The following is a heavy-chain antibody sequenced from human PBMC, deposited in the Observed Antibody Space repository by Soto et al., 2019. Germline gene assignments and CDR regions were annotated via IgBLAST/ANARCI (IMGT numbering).Heavy chain of an antibody. V-gene: IGHV2-70*01. CDR1: GFSLSTSGMC. CDR2: IDWDDDK. D-gene: IGHD6-13*01. J-gene: IGHJ6*02. CDR3: ARSLAAAVDYYYYCMDV. Sequence: SGPTLVNPTQTLTLTCTFSGFSLSTSGMCVSWIRQPPGKALEWLALIDWDDDKYYSTSLKTRLTISKDTSKNQVVLTMTNMDPVDTATYYCARSLAAAVDYYYYCMDVWGQGTTVTVSS.